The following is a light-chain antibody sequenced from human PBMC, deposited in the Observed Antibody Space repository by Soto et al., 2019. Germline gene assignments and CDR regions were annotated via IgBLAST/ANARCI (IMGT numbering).Light chain of an antibody. CDR3: SSYTSSSTLVV. CDR1: SSDVGGYNY. Sequence: QSALTQPASVSGSPGQSITISCTGTSSDVGGYNYVSWYQQHPGKAPKLMIYDVSNRRSGVSNRFSGSKSGNTASLTISGLQAEDEADYYFSSYTSSSTLVVFGGGTKLTVL. CDR2: DVS. J-gene: IGLJ2*01. V-gene: IGLV2-14*01.